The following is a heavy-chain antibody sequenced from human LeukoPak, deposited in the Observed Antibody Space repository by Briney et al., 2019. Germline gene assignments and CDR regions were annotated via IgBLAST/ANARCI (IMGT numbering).Heavy chain of an antibody. CDR3: ARAGDSSGWFWQY. CDR2: IHYTGGT. CDR1: GGSISSYY. Sequence: KPSETLSLTCTVSGGSISSYYWSWIRQSPGKGLEWIGQIHYTGGTSYNPSLKSRLTVSLDTSKNQFSLELSSVTAADTAVYYYARAGDSSGWFWQYWGQGTLVTVSS. J-gene: IGHJ4*02. V-gene: IGHV4-59*01. D-gene: IGHD6-13*01.